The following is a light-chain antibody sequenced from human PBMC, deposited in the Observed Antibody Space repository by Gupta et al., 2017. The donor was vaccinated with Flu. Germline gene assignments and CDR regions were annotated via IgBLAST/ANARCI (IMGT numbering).Light chain of an antibody. Sequence: QSAPTQPRSVSGSPGQSVTISCTGSSNDVGGSNRVSWYQQRPGKAPKLILYDVTARPSGVPDRFSGSKSGNTASLTISGRQADDEADYYCSSHAGRVTWVFGTGTTVTVL. CDR3: SSHAGRVTWV. J-gene: IGLJ1*01. V-gene: IGLV2-11*01. CDR2: DVT. CDR1: SNDVGGSNR.